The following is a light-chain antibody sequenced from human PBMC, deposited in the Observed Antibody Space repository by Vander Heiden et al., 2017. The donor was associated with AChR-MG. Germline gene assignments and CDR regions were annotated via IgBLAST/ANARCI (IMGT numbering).Light chain of an antibody. Sequence: QSVLTQPHSASGTPGQRVTGSGSDSSSTWGGNDVSWYHQLPGTAPKLLIYRNKQRPSGVPDRFSGSKSGTSASLAISGLRSEDEADYYCAAWDDSLSGVVFGGGTKLTVL. CDR1: SSTWGGND. J-gene: IGLJ2*01. V-gene: IGLV1-47*01. CDR2: RNK. CDR3: AAWDDSLSGVV.